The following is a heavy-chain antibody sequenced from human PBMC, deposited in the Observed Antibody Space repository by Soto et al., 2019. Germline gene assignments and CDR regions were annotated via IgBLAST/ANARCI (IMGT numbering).Heavy chain of an antibody. D-gene: IGHD1-20*01. CDR3: ARDPSMITGITHWFDP. CDR1: GFTFSSYS. Sequence: PGGSLRLSCAASGFTFSSYSMNWVRQAPGKGLEWVSSISSSSSYIYYADSVKGRFTISRDNAKNSLYLQMNSLRAGDTAVYYCARDPSMITGITHWFDPWGQGTLVTVSS. V-gene: IGHV3-21*01. CDR2: ISSSSSYI. J-gene: IGHJ5*02.